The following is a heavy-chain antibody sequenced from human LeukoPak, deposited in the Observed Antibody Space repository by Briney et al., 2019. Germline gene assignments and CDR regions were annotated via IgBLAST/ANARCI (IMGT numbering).Heavy chain of an antibody. CDR3: ARDIAAHLDY. CDR2: INHSGST. Sequence: PSETLSLTCAVYGGSFSGYYWSWIRQPPGKGLEWIGEINHSGSTNYNPSLKSRVTISVDTSKNQFSLKLSSVTAADTAVYYCARDIAAHLDYWGQGTLVTVSS. CDR1: GGSFSGYY. V-gene: IGHV4-34*01. D-gene: IGHD6-6*01. J-gene: IGHJ4*02.